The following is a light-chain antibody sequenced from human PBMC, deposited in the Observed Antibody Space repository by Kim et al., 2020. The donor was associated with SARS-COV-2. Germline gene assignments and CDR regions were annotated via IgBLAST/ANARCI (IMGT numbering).Light chain of an antibody. J-gene: IGLJ2*01. CDR1: RRDVGGYYY. Sequence: GQSLTISSTENRRDVGGYYYVSRYEQHPGKAPKLVIYDVSNRPSGVANSFSGSKSGNTASLTISGLQAEDGADYYCSSYTSSSTRVFGGGTQLTVL. CDR2: DVS. CDR3: SSYTSSSTRV. V-gene: IGLV2-14*03.